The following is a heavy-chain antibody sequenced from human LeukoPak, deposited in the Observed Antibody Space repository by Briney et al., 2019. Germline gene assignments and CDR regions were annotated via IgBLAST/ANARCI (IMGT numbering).Heavy chain of an antibody. CDR2: ISAYNGNT. V-gene: IGHV1-18*01. Sequence: ASVKVSCKASGYTFTSYGIGWVRQAPGQGLEWMGWISAYNGNTNYAQKLQGRVTMTTDTSTSTAYMELSSLRSEDTAVYYCARHYGSGSYDYWGQGTLVTVSS. J-gene: IGHJ4*02. CDR3: ARHYGSGSYDY. CDR1: GYTFTSYG. D-gene: IGHD3-10*01.